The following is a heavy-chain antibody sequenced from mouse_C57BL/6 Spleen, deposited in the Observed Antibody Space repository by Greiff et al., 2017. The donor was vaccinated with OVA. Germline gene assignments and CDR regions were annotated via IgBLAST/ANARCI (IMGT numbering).Heavy chain of an antibody. V-gene: IGHV7-3*01. Sequence: EVKLVESGGGLVQPGGSLSLSCAASGFTFTDYYVSWVRQPPGKALEWLGFIRNKANGYTTEYSASVKGRFTISRDNSQSILYLQMNALRAEDSATYYWARFPYYYGSSYWYFDVWGTGTTVTVSS. J-gene: IGHJ1*03. CDR2: IRNKANGYTT. CDR3: ARFPYYYGSSYWYFDV. CDR1: GFTFTDYY. D-gene: IGHD1-1*01.